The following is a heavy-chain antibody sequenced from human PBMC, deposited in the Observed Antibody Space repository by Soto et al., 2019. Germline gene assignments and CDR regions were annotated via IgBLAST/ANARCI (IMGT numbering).Heavy chain of an antibody. V-gene: IGHV3-30-3*01. CDR2: ISYDGSNK. CDR3: ARDLAYCSSTSCPIYYYYGMDV. Sequence: GGSLRLSCAASGFTFSSYAMHWVRQAPGKGLEWVAVISYDGSNKYYADSVKGRFTISRDNSKNTLYLQMNSLRAEDTAVYYCARDLAYCSSTSCPIYYYYGMDVWGQGTTVTVSS. CDR1: GFTFSSYA. J-gene: IGHJ6*02. D-gene: IGHD2-2*01.